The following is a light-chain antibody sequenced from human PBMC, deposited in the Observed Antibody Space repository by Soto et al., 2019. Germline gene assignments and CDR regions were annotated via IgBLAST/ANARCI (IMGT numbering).Light chain of an antibody. J-gene: IGKJ3*01. Sequence: DIQMSQTPSSLSASVGDRVTITCQASQDINNCLNWYHQKPGKAPKLLIFDASSLYTGVPSRFSGSGSGTHFTFTISSLQPEDTATYYCQQYDNLPLTFGPGTKVEI. CDR1: QDINNC. CDR2: DAS. CDR3: QQYDNLPLT. V-gene: IGKV1-33*01.